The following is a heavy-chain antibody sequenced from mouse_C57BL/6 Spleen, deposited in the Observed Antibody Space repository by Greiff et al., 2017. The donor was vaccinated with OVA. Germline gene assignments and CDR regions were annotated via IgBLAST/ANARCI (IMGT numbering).Heavy chain of an antibody. CDR2: IYTGDGDT. Sequence: QVQLQQSGPELVKPGASVKISCKASGYAFSSSWMNWVKQRPGKGLEWIGRIYTGDGDTNYNGKFKGKAKLTADKSSSTAYMQLSSLTSEDSAVYFCARGYYDYDGAWFAYWGQGTLVTVSA. D-gene: IGHD2-4*01. CDR1: GYAFSSSW. J-gene: IGHJ3*01. V-gene: IGHV1-82*01. CDR3: ARGYYDYDGAWFAY.